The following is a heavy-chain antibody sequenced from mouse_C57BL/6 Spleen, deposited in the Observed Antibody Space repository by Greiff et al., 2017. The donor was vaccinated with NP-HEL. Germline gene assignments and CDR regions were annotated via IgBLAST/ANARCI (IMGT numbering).Heavy chain of an antibody. J-gene: IGHJ2*01. CDR1: GYTFPNYW. Sequence: VQLQQSGAELVRPGTSVKMSCKASGYTFPNYWIGWAKQRPGHGLEWIGDIYPGGGYTNYNEKFKGKATLTADKSSSTAYMQFSSLTSEDSAIYYCARSDGYYFDYWGQGTTLTVSS. V-gene: IGHV1-63*01. CDR3: ARSDGYYFDY. D-gene: IGHD2-3*01. CDR2: IYPGGGYT.